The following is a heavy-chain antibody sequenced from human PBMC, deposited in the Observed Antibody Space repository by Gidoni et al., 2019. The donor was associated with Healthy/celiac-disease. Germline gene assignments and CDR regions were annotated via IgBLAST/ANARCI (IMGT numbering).Heavy chain of an antibody. V-gene: IGHV1-46*01. CDR1: GYTFTSYY. D-gene: IGHD1-26*01. CDR2: INLSGGST. Sequence: QVQLVQSGAEVKKPGASVKVSCKASGYTFTSYYRHWVRQAPGQGLEWMGIINLSGGSTRDAQKFQGRVTIERDTCTRTVYMELSSLRYEDTAVYYCESGGASYYYYGMDVWGQGTTVTVSS. J-gene: IGHJ6*02. CDR3: ESGGASYYYYGMDV.